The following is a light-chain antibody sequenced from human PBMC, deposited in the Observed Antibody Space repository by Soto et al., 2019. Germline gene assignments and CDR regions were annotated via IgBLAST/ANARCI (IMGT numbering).Light chain of an antibody. CDR3: QSSDGRLTTFV. CDR1: SSNIGTGYD. J-gene: IGLJ1*01. CDR2: GNN. Sequence: VLTQPPSVSGAPGQRVTISCTGSSSNIGTGYDVHWYQQLPGGAPRLLIYGNNNRPSGVPDRFSGSKSGTSASLAITGLQAEDEAVYFCQSSDGRLTTFVFGSGTKVTVL. V-gene: IGLV1-40*01.